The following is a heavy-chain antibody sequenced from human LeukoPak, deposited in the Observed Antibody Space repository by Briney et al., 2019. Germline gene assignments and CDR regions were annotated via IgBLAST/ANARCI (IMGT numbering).Heavy chain of an antibody. CDR3: ARAATGTSRDY. Sequence: GGSLRLSCAASGFTFSSYWMSWIRQAPGKGLEWVANIKHDGSLEFYVDSVKGRFTISRDNAKNSVYLQMNRLRIDDTGVYYCARAATGTSRDYWGQGTLITVSS. V-gene: IGHV3-7*04. CDR2: IKHDGSLE. CDR1: GFTFSSYW. J-gene: IGHJ4*02. D-gene: IGHD1-1*01.